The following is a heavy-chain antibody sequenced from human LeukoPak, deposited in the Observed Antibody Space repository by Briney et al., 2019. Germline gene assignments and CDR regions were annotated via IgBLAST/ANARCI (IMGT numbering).Heavy chain of an antibody. Sequence: PGGSLRLSCAASGFTFSSYSMNWVRQAPGKGLEWVSYISGSSSPIYYADSAKGRFTISRDNAKNSLYLQMNSLRDEDTAVYYCVRKLSSTDDYWGQGTLVTVSS. V-gene: IGHV3-48*02. CDR1: GFTFSSYS. D-gene: IGHD4-17*01. J-gene: IGHJ4*02. CDR3: VRKLSSTDDY. CDR2: ISGSSSPI.